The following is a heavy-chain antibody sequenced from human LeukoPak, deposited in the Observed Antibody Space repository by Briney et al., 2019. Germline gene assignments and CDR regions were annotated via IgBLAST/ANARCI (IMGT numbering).Heavy chain of an antibody. CDR2: VSGSDGST. V-gene: IGHV3-23*01. CDR3: AKDRGYDPYFDY. D-gene: IGHD5-12*01. Sequence: PGGSLRLSCAASGFTFSSYAMSWVRQAPGKGLEWVSAVSGSDGSTYYADSVKGRFTISRDNSKNTLYLQMNSLRAEDTAVYYCAKDRGYDPYFDYWGQGTLVTVSS. J-gene: IGHJ4*02. CDR1: GFTFSSYA.